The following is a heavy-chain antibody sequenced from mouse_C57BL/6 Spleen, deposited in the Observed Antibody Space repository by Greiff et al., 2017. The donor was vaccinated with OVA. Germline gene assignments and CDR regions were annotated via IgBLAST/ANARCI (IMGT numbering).Heavy chain of an antibody. V-gene: IGHV1-64*01. D-gene: IGHD1-1*01. CDR3: ARRCHYGSSYYFDY. CDR2: IHPNSGST. CDR1: GYTFTSYW. Sequence: QVQLQQPGAELVKPGASVKLSCKASGYTFTSYWMHWVKQRPGQGLEWIGMIHPNSGSTNYNEKFKSKATLTVDKSSSTAYMQLSSLTSEDSAVYCGARRCHYGSSYYFDYWGQGTTLTVSS. J-gene: IGHJ2*01.